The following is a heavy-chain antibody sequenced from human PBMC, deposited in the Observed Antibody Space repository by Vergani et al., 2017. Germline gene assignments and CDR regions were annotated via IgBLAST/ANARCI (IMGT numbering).Heavy chain of an antibody. V-gene: IGHV3-33*01. D-gene: IGHD3-10*01. CDR2: IWYDGSNK. CDR3: ARDFGRFGELLRWRYYGMDV. Sequence: QVQLVESGGGVVQPGRSLRLSCAASGFTFSSYGMHWVRQAPGKGLEWVAVIWYDGSNKYYADSVKGRFTISRDNSKNTLYLQMNSLRAEDTAVYYCARDFGRFGELLRWRYYGMDVWGQGP. J-gene: IGHJ6*02. CDR1: GFTFSSYG.